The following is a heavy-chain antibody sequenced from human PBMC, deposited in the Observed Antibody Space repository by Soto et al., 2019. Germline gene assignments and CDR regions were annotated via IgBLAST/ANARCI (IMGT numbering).Heavy chain of an antibody. CDR3: AKERTGSGSYYPSCVDV. V-gene: IGHV3-30*18. CDR2: ISYDGSKK. J-gene: IGHJ6*04. D-gene: IGHD3-10*01. CDR1: GFTFSSYG. Sequence: QVQLVESGGGVVQPGRSLRRSCAASGFTFSSYGMHLVRQAPGKGLEGVAVISYDGSKKYYADSVKGRFTISRDNSKNTLYLQMNSLRAEDTDVYYCAKERTGSGSYYPSCVDVWGKGTTVTVSS.